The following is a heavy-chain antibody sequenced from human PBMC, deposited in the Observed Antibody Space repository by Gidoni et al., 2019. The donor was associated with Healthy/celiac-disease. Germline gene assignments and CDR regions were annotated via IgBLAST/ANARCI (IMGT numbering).Heavy chain of an antibody. CDR1: GSSFTSYW. Sequence: EVQLVQSGAAVKKPGESLRLSCTGSGSSFTSYWISWVRQMPGKGLEWMGRIDPSDSYTNYCPSFQGHVTISADKAISTAYLQWSSLKASDTAMYYCAHNYDILTGTNYYYYGMDVWGQGTTVTVSS. V-gene: IGHV5-10-1*03. J-gene: IGHJ6*02. D-gene: IGHD3-9*01. CDR3: AHNYDILTGTNYYYYGMDV. CDR2: IDPSDSYT.